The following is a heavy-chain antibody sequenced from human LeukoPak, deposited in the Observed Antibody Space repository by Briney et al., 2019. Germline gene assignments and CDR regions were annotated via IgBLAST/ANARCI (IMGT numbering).Heavy chain of an antibody. CDR1: GFTFSSYA. CDR2: ISGSGGST. J-gene: IGHJ4*02. CDR3: AKHYYDSSGSPRREVDY. Sequence: PGGSLRLSCAASGFTFSSYAMSWVRQAPGEGLEWVSAISGSGGSTYYADSVKGRFTISRDNSKNTLYLQMNSLRAEDTAVYYCAKHYYDSSGSPRREVDYWGQGTLVTVSS. D-gene: IGHD3-22*01. V-gene: IGHV3-23*01.